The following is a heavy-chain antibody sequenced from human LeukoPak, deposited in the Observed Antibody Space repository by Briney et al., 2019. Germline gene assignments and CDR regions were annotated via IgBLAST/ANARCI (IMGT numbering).Heavy chain of an antibody. D-gene: IGHD5-24*01. CDR2: IGTIGYST. V-gene: IGHV3-23*01. Sequence: PGGSLRLSCAAPGFSFSSAAMTWVRPAPGKGMEWVSLIGTIGYSTYYADSVKGRFTISRDNSKNTLSLQMNSLRVEDTAIYYRVKDIQLSTWGVGTMVTVSS. CDR1: GFSFSSAA. J-gene: IGHJ3*01. CDR3: VKDIQLST.